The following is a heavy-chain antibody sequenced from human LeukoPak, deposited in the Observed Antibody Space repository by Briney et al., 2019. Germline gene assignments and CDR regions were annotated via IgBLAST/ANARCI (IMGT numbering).Heavy chain of an antibody. CDR2: IYHSGSI. V-gene: IGHV4-38-2*02. D-gene: IGHD1-26*01. CDR3: AKHRGSFFEAFDI. Sequence: SETLSLTCNVSGYSISSGYFWGWIRQPPGKGLEWIGSIYHSGSIYYNPSLKSRVTISVDTSKNQFSLKMSFVTAADMAVYYCAKHRGSFFEAFDIWGQGTAVSVSS. CDR1: GYSISSGYF. J-gene: IGHJ3*02.